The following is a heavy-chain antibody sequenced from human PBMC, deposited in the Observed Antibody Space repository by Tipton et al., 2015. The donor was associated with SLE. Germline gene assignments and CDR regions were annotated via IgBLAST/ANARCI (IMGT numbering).Heavy chain of an antibody. CDR3: ARDLADSSGSDAFDI. V-gene: IGHV3-21*01. CDR1: GFTFSSYS. Sequence: SLRLSCAASGFTFSSYSMNWVRQAPGKGLEWVSSISSSSSYIYYADSVKGRFTISRDNAKNSLYLQMNSLRAEDTAVYYCARDLADSSGSDAFDIWGQGTMVTVSS. J-gene: IGHJ3*02. CDR2: ISSSSSYI. D-gene: IGHD3-22*01.